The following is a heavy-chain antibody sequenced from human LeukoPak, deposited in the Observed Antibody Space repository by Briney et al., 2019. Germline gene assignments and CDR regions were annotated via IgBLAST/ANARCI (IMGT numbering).Heavy chain of an antibody. CDR2: IYYSGST. CDR1: GDSMHNYY. V-gene: IGHV4-59*08. D-gene: IGHD4-17*01. Sequence: SETPSLTCTVSGDSMHNYYWSWIRQSPGKGLEWIGYIYYSGSTNYNPSLKSRVTISVDTSKNQFSLKLSSVTAADTAVYYCASGGHDYGDYRLDYWGQGTLVTVSS. CDR3: ASGGHDYGDYRLDY. J-gene: IGHJ4*02.